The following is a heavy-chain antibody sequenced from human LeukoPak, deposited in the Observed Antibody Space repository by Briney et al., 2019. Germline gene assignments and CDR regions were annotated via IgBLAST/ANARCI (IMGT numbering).Heavy chain of an antibody. CDR2: INHSGST. V-gene: IGHV4-34*01. Sequence: GSLRLSCAASGFTFSTYAMSWVRQPPGKGLEWIGEINHSGSTNYNPSLKSRVTISVDTSKNQFSLKLSSVTAADTAVYYCARGRAVVVPAADYYYYYGMDVWGQGTTVTVSS. J-gene: IGHJ6*02. CDR1: GFTFSTYA. CDR3: ARGRAVVVPAADYYYYYGMDV. D-gene: IGHD2-2*01.